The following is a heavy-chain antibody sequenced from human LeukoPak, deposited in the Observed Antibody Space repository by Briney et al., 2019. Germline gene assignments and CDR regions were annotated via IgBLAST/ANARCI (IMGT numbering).Heavy chain of an antibody. J-gene: IGHJ4*02. Sequence: ASVKVSCKASGDTPTELSTHWVRQAPGKGLEWMGGFDPEHGEMIYAQKLQGRVTMTEDRSTDTAYMELSSLRSEDTAVYYCATGGPWDLLKYWGQGTLVTVSS. CDR3: ATGGPWDLLKY. CDR1: GDTPTELS. D-gene: IGHD3-9*01. V-gene: IGHV1-24*01. CDR2: FDPEHGEM.